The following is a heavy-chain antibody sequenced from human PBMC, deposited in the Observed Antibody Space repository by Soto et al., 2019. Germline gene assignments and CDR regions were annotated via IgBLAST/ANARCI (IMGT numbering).Heavy chain of an antibody. CDR3: EHYPGWYFLDY. V-gene: IGHV4-4*02. CDR1: GASIITQNY. Sequence: SETLSLTCAVSGASIITQNYYNWVRQSPGKGLEWIGEIHHSGNTNFSPSLKSRVTLSVDTSKNQVSLRLSSVTAADTAIYYCEHYPGWYFLDYWGQGALVTVSS. CDR2: IHHSGNT. D-gene: IGHD6-13*01. J-gene: IGHJ4*02.